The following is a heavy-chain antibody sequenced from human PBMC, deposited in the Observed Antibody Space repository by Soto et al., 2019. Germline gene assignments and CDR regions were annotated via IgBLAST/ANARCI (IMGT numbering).Heavy chain of an antibody. V-gene: IGHV4-39*01. CDR2: IYYSGST. J-gene: IGHJ3*02. CDR3: PGKYAGESFGAFDI. CDR1: GGSISSSSYY. D-gene: IGHD3-16*01. Sequence: SETLSLTCTVSGGSISSSSYYWGWIRQPPGKGLEWIGSIYYSGSTYYNPSLKSRVTISVDTSMNKFSLKLSSVTAADTAVYFCPGKYAGESFGAFDIVGQGTMDTVSS.